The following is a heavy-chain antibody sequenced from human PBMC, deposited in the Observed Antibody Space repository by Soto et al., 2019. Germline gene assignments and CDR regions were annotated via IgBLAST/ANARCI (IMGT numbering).Heavy chain of an antibody. CDR2: ISSNGVGT. CDR3: ARRARPDFYYMDF. D-gene: IGHD6-6*01. CDR1: GFTLSGYA. V-gene: IGHV3-64*01. Sequence: GGSLRLSCAASGFTLSGYAMDWVRQAPGKGLEYVSGISSNGVGTYYANSVQGRFTISRDNSKNTVYLQMGSLRPEDMAVYYCARRARPDFYYMDFPGKGTTVTVSS. J-gene: IGHJ6*03.